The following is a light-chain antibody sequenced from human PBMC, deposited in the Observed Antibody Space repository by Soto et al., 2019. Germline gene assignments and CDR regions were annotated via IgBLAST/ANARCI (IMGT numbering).Light chain of an antibody. CDR3: ASWDSDLDGFV. CDR2: DTS. J-gene: IGLJ1*01. Sequence: QSVLAQSPSVSAAPGKRVTISCSGSSSNIPYQFVSWYKQFPGMAPTLLIYDTSRRPPGVPDRFSATKSGPSATLDIAGLQTADEAVYYCASWDSDLDGFVFGPVTKVTVL. CDR1: SSNIPYQF. V-gene: IGLV1-51*01.